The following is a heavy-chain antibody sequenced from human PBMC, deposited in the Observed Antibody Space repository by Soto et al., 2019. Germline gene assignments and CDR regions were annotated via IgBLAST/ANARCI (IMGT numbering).Heavy chain of an antibody. Sequence: QVQLQQWGAGLLKPSETLSLTCAVSGEPFTDHFCTWIRQAPGKGLEWIGEINHGGRTYFNPALNSRVTLSVDTSKNQFSLVLVSLTAADTGVYYCARGRVTNYYYYGADVWGQGTTVTVSS. CDR2: INHGGRT. CDR3: ARGRVTNYYYYGADV. V-gene: IGHV4-34*02. CDR1: GEPFTDHF. J-gene: IGHJ6*02. D-gene: IGHD2-8*01.